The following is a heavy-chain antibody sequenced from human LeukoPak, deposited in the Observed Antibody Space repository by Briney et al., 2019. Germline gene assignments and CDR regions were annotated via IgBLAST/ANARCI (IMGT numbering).Heavy chain of an antibody. J-gene: IGHJ4*02. Sequence: SVKVSCKASGGTFSSYAINWVRQAPGQGLEWMGRIIPIFGTANYAQKFQGRITITTDESTSTVYMELSSLRSEDTAVYYCARISSSWLYYFDYWGQGTLVTVSS. V-gene: IGHV1-69*05. CDR2: IIPIFGTA. CDR1: GGTFSSYA. D-gene: IGHD6-13*01. CDR3: ARISSSWLYYFDY.